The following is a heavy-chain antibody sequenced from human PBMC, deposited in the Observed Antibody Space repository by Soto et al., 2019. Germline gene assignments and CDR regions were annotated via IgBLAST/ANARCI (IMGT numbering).Heavy chain of an antibody. Sequence: ASVWVSCKASGYTFTSYYMHWVRQAPGQGLEWMGIINPSGGSTSYAQKFQGRVTMTRDTSTSTGYMELSSLRSEDTAVYYCARGGCSSTSCYVPDYWGQGTLVTVSS. CDR2: INPSGGST. CDR1: GYTFTSYY. D-gene: IGHD2-2*01. CDR3: ARGGCSSTSCYVPDY. V-gene: IGHV1-46*03. J-gene: IGHJ4*02.